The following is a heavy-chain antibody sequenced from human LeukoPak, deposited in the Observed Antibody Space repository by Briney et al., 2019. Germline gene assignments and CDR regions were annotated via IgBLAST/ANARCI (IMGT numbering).Heavy chain of an antibody. CDR1: GGSISSYY. D-gene: IGHD2-15*01. CDR2: IETSGNT. J-gene: IGHJ4*02. V-gene: IGHV4-4*07. CDR3: ARDDCSGGSCYPYY. Sequence: PSETLSLTCTVSGGSISSYYWSWIRQPAGKGLGWIGRIETSGNTNYKPSLKSRVTMSVDTSKNQFSLKLSSVTAADTAVYYCARDDCSGGSCYPYYWGQGTLVTVSS.